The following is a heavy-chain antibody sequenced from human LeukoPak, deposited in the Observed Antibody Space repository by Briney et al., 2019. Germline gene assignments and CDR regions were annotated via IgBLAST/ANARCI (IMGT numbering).Heavy chain of an antibody. CDR2: INPNSGGT. CDR3: ARGAWFGDFLANWFDP. V-gene: IGHV1-2*02. CDR1: GYTFTGYY. J-gene: IGHJ5*02. Sequence: ASVKVSCKASGYTFTGYYMHWVRQAPGQGLEWMGWINPNSGGTNYAQKFQGRVTMTRDTSISTAYMELSRLRSDDTAVYYCARGAWFGDFLANWFDPWGQGTLVTVSS. D-gene: IGHD3-10*01.